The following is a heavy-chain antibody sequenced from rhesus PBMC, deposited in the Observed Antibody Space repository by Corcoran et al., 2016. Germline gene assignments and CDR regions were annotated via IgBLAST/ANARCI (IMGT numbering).Heavy chain of an antibody. CDR1: GYSISSGYY. CDR2: VDGIGGSN. D-gene: IGHD5-42*01. Sequence: QVQLQESGPGLLKPSETLSLTCAVSGYSISSGYYCGCIRQPPGKGLVLVGVVDGIGGSNYLHLCLKSRVTLSVDTYKNQFSLKLSSVNAADTAVYYCARVGSSWSEWDTVGTEWYFDLWGPGTPITISS. V-gene: IGHV4S14*01. CDR3: ARVGSSWSEWDTVGTEWYFDL. J-gene: IGHJ2*01.